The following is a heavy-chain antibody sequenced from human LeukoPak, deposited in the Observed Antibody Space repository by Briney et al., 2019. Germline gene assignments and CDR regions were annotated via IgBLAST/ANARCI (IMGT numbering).Heavy chain of an antibody. J-gene: IGHJ4*02. CDR1: GGSISSGSYY. D-gene: IGHD2-2*01. Sequence: SETLSLTCTVSGGSISSGSYYWSWIRQPAGKGLEWIGRIYTSGSTNYNPSLKSRVTISVDTSKNQFSLKLSSVTAADTAVYYCARGERYSGATSDYWGQGTLVTVSS. CDR2: IYTSGST. CDR3: ARGERYSGATSDY. V-gene: IGHV4-61*02.